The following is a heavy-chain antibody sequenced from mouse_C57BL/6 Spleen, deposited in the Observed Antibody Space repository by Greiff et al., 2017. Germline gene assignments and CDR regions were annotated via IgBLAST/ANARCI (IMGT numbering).Heavy chain of an antibody. CDR1: GFTFTDYY. CDR2: IRNKANGYTT. V-gene: IGHV7-3*01. J-gene: IGHJ3*01. D-gene: IGHD2-4*01. Sequence: EVQLVESGGGLVQPGGSLSLSCAASGFTFTDYYMSWVRQPPGKALEWLGFIRNKANGYTTEYSASVKGRFTISRDTSQSILYLQMNALRAEDSATYYCARSYDYDDWGFAYWGQGTLVTVSA. CDR3: ARSYDYDDWGFAY.